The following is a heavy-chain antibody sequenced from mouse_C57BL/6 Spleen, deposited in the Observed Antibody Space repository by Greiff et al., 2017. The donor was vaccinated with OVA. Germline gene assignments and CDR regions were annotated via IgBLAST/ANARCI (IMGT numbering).Heavy chain of an antibody. CDR2: INPSTGGT. CDR1: GYSFTGYY. CDR3: ASIYYGSSYGYFDV. D-gene: IGHD1-1*01. Sequence: VQLQQSGPELVKPGASVKISCKASGYSFTGYYMHWVKQSSEKSLEWIGEINPSTGGTSYNQKFKGKATLTVDKSSSTAYMQLKSLTSEDSAVYYCASIYYGSSYGYFDVWGTGTTVTVSS. J-gene: IGHJ1*03. V-gene: IGHV1-43*01.